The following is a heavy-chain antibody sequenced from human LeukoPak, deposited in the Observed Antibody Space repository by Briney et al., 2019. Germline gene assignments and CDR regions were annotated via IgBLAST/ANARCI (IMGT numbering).Heavy chain of an antibody. D-gene: IGHD3-10*01. CDR3: ARTLLGDGAFDI. Sequence: SQTRSLTCTVSGGSISSGGYYWSWIRQHPGKGLEWIGYIYYSGSTYYNPSLKSRVTISVDTSKNQFSLKLSSVTAADTAVYYCARTLLGDGAFDIWGQGTMVTVSS. V-gene: IGHV4-31*03. CDR2: IYYSGST. J-gene: IGHJ3*02. CDR1: GGSISSGGYY.